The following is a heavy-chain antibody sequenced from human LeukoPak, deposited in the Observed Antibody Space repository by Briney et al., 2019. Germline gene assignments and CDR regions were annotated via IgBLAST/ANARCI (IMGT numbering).Heavy chain of an antibody. V-gene: IGHV3-74*01. J-gene: IGHJ4*02. CDR2: INTDGTVT. Sequence: GGSLRLSCAASGSTFSTYWMLWVRQAPGKGLESVSRINTDGTVTTYADSVKGRFTVSRDNADNTMFLQMNSVRDEDTAVYYCATKQWLAPPPDSWGQGTPVTVSS. D-gene: IGHD6-19*01. CDR1: GSTFSTYW. CDR3: ATKQWLAPPPDS.